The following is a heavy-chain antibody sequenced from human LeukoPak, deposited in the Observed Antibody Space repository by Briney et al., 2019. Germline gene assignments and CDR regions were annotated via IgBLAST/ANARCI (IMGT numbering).Heavy chain of an antibody. CDR1: GGTFSSYA. J-gene: IGHJ4*02. V-gene: IGHV1-69*04. CDR3: ARDPSTYYDFWSGSYFDY. Sequence: GASVKVSCKASGGTFSSYAISWVRQAPGQGLEWMGRIIPILGIANYAQKFQGRVTITADKSTSTAYMELSSLRSEDTAVYYCARDPSTYYDFWSGSYFDYWGQGTLVTVSS. D-gene: IGHD3-3*01. CDR2: IIPILGIA.